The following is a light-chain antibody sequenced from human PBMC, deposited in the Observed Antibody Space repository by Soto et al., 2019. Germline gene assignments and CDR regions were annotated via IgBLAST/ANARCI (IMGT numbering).Light chain of an antibody. CDR1: SSNIGAGYN. CDR3: QSYDSSLNGLV. Sequence: QSVLTQPPSVSGAPGQRVTISCTGGSSNIGAGYNVHWYQQLPGTAPKLLIYGNNNRPSGVPDRFSGSKSGTSASLAITGLQAEDEADYYCQSYDSSLNGLVFGGGTQLTVL. CDR2: GNN. J-gene: IGLJ2*01. V-gene: IGLV1-40*01.